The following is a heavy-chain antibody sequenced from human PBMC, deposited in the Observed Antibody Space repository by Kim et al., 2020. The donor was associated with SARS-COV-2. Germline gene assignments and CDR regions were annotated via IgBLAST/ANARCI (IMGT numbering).Heavy chain of an antibody. V-gene: IGHV1-18*04. Sequence: SCGISWGRQAPGQGIEGLGWSSAYKGNTNYAQKCQGRVTMTTDTSTSTAYMERRSLRSDDTAVYYCGREMSLGDCTSTRCHDLDYWGQGTLAT. CDR3: GREMSLGDCTSTRCHDLDY. CDR2: SSAYKGNT. D-gene: IGHD2-2*01. J-gene: IGHJ4*02. CDR1: SCG.